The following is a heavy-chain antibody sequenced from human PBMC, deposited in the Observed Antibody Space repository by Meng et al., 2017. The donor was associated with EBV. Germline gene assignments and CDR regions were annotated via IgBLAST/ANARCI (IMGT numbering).Heavy chain of an antibody. D-gene: IGHD1-26*01. Sequence: EVQLVASGGGLVKPGDSLKLSCAASEFTFTSAWMNWVRQAPGKGLEWVGRIRSHVDGRTADYSAPVKGRFTISRDDSKHTLYLQMNSLKIEDSAVYYCTTDEGGSRFWGQGTLVTVSS. CDR2: IRSHVDGRTA. V-gene: IGHV3-15*01. J-gene: IGHJ4*02. CDR1: EFTFTSAW. CDR3: TTDEGGSRF.